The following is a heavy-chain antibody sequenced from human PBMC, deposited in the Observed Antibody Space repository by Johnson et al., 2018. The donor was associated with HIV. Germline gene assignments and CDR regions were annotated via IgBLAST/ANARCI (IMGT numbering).Heavy chain of an antibody. D-gene: IGHD4-17*01. CDR2: ISGSGGST. J-gene: IGHJ3*02. CDR3: ASRYGDYGLGAFDI. V-gene: IGHV3-NL1*01. CDR1: GFTFSTYG. Sequence: QVQLVESGGGVVQPGRSLRLSCAASGFTFSTYGMHWVRQAPGKGLEWVAVISGSGGSTYYADSVKGRFTISRDNSKNTLYLQMNSLRAEDTAVYYCASRYGDYGLGAFDIWGQGTMVIVSS.